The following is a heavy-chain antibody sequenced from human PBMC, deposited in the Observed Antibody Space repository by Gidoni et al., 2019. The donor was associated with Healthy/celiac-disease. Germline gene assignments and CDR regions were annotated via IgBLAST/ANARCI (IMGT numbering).Heavy chain of an antibody. J-gene: IGHJ3*02. Sequence: EWIGYIYYSGSTYYNPSLKSRVTISVDTSKNQFSLKLSSVTAADTAVYYCAREGSPTEPHDAFDIWGQGTMVTVSS. CDR3: AREGSPTEPHDAFDI. V-gene: IGHV4-30-4*01. CDR2: IYYSGST.